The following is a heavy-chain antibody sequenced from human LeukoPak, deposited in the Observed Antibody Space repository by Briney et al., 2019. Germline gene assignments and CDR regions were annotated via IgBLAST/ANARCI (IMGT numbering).Heavy chain of an antibody. D-gene: IGHD5-18*01. CDR1: GFTFSSNA. CDR2: IRGSGGNT. J-gene: IGHJ6*03. CDR3: AKGYSYDFGHNVGDYYYYMDV. Sequence: PGGSLRLSCAASGFTFSSNAMTWVRQAPGKGLEWVSGIRGSGGNTYYADSVKGRFTISRDNSKNTLYLQMNSLRAEDTAVYYWAKGYSYDFGHNVGDYYYYMDVWGKGTTVTVSS. V-gene: IGHV3-23*01.